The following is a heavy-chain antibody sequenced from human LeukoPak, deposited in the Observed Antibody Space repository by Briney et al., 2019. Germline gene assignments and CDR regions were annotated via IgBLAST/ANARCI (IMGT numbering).Heavy chain of an antibody. Sequence: GGSLRLYCAASGFTFSSYAMHWVRQAPGKGLEWVAVISYDGSNKYYADSVKGRFTISRDNSKNTLYLQMNSLRAEDTAVYYCARDELPFAFDIWGQGTMVTVSS. CDR2: ISYDGSNK. CDR3: ARDELPFAFDI. J-gene: IGHJ3*02. V-gene: IGHV3-30-3*01. D-gene: IGHD3-10*01. CDR1: GFTFSSYA.